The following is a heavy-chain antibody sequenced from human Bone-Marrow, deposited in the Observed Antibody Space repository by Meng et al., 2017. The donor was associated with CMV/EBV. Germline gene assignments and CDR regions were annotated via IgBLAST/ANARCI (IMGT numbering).Heavy chain of an antibody. J-gene: IGHJ4*02. V-gene: IGHV1-2*02. Sequence: ASVKVSSKASGYTFTGYYMHWVRQAPGQGLEWMGWINPNSGGTNYAQKFQGRVTMTRDTSISTAYMELSSLRSEDTAVYYCQYVVVVPAAIAGFDYWGQGTLVTVSS. CDR1: GYTFTGYY. CDR2: INPNSGGT. CDR3: QYVVVVPAAIAGFDY. D-gene: IGHD2-2*02.